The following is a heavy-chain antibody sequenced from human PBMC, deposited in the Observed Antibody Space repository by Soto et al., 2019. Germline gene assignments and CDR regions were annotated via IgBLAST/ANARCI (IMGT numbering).Heavy chain of an antibody. CDR2: IHYSGSA. D-gene: IGHD3-9*01. J-gene: IGHJ4*02. CDR3: ARRRYADWAFDY. CDR1: GGSISGYY. Sequence: SETLSLTCFVSGGSISGYYGSWVRQPPGKGLEWIGYIHYSGSATYNSSLKGRVTMSVDTSKNQFSLKLSSVTAADTAVYYCARRRYADWAFDYWGQGTLVTVSS. V-gene: IGHV4-59*08.